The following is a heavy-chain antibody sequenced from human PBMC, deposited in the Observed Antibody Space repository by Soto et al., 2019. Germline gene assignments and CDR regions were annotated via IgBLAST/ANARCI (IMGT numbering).Heavy chain of an antibody. V-gene: IGHV4-30-4*01. J-gene: IGHJ5*02. D-gene: IGHD3-3*01. Sequence: SETLSLTCTVSGGSISSGDYSWSWVRQSPGKGLERIGHIYNSGITYYNTSLKSRVVISIDTSRNQFSLRLNSLTAADRAVYFCARGVTVFGLVSRFWFDPWGQGTVVTVSS. CDR1: GGSISSGDYS. CDR2: IYNSGIT. CDR3: ARGVTVFGLVSRFWFDP.